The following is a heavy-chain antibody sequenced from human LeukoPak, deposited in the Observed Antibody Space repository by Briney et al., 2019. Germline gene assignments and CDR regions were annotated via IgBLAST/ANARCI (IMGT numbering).Heavy chain of an antibody. CDR2: INHSGST. Sequence: PSETLSLTCTVSGGSISSYYWSWIRQPPGKGLEWIGEINHSGSTNYNPSLKSRVTISVDTSKNQFSLKLSSVTAADTAVYYCARNTRWLSFDYWGQGTLVTVSS. D-gene: IGHD3-22*01. V-gene: IGHV4-34*01. CDR1: GGSISSYY. CDR3: ARNTRWLSFDY. J-gene: IGHJ4*02.